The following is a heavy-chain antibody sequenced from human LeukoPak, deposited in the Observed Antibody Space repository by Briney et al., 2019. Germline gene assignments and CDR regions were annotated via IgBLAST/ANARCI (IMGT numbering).Heavy chain of an antibody. Sequence: NPSETLSLTCTVSGGSISSSSYYWGWIRQPPGKGLEWIGSIYYSGSTYYNPSLKSRVTISVDTSKNQFSLKLSSVTAADTAVYYCSLYSSSWYESKAGFDYWGQGTLVTVSS. CDR3: SLYSSSWYESKAGFDY. J-gene: IGHJ4*02. V-gene: IGHV4-39*01. D-gene: IGHD6-13*01. CDR2: IYYSGST. CDR1: GGSISSSSYY.